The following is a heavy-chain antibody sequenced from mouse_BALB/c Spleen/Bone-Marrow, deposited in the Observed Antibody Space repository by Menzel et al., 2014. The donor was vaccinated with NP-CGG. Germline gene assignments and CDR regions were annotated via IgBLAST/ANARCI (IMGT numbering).Heavy chain of an antibody. D-gene: IGHD3-2*01. CDR2: IYPGDGST. Sequence: VKLQESGPELVKPGALVKISCKASGYTFTSYDINWVKQRPGQGLEWIGWIYPGDGSTKYNEKFKSKATLTADKSSSTAYMQLSSLTSENSAVYFCARSGDSSGYGFAYWGQGTLVTVSA. V-gene: IGHV1S56*01. CDR1: GYTFTSYD. CDR3: ARSGDSSGYGFAY. J-gene: IGHJ3*01.